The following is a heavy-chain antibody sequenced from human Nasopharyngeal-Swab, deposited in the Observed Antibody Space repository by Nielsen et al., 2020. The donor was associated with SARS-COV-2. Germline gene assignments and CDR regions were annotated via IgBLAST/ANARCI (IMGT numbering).Heavy chain of an antibody. CDR3: AKDRSGSYDY. V-gene: IGHV3-23*01. Sequence: GESLKISCAASGFSFNTYAMSWVRQAPGKGLEWVSAITSSGANTYYADSVKGRFTISRDNSKNTLYLQMNSLRADDTAVYYCAKDRSGSYDYWSQGTLVTVSS. D-gene: IGHD1-26*01. J-gene: IGHJ4*02. CDR1: GFSFNTYA. CDR2: ITSSGANT.